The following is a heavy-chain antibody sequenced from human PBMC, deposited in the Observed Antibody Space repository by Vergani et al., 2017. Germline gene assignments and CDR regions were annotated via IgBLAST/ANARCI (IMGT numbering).Heavy chain of an antibody. CDR2: IYYSWST. Sequence: QVQLQESGPGLVKPSQTLSLTCSVSGGFISSGDYYLSWIRQPPGKGLEWIGYIYYSWSTYYNPSLKSRVTISVDTSKNQFSLKRSSVTAADTAVYYCARDHTCRSTRCPGWTGWLDPWGQGTLVTVSS. V-gene: IGHV4-30-4*08. CDR1: GGFISSGDYY. D-gene: IGHD2-2*01. J-gene: IGHJ5*02. CDR3: ARDHTCRSTRCPGWTGWLDP.